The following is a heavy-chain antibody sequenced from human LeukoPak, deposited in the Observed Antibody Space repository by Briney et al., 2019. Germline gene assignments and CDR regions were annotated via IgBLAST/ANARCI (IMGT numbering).Heavy chain of an antibody. D-gene: IGHD6-19*01. CDR2: ISGSGGST. CDR1: GFTFNSYA. V-gene: IGHV3-23*01. CDR3: AETPGIAVAGTGFDY. J-gene: IGHJ4*02. Sequence: GGSLRLSCAASGFTFNSYAMSWVRQAPGKGLEWVSAISGSGGSTYYADSVKGRFTISRDNSKNTLYLQMNSLRAEDTAVYYCAETPGIAVAGTGFDYWGQGTLVTVSS.